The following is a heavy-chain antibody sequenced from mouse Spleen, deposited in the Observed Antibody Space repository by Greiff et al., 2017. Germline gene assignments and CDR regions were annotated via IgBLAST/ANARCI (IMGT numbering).Heavy chain of an antibody. V-gene: IGHV14-1*02. D-gene: IGHD4-1*02. CDR1: GFNIKDYY. J-gene: IGHJ3*01. CDR2: IDPENGNT. Sequence: EVQLQQSGAELVRPGALVKLSCKASGFNIKDYYMHWVKQRPEQGLEWIGWIDPENGNTIYDPKFQGKASITADTSSNTAYLQLSSLTSEDTAVYYCATPNWDGFAYWGQGTLVTVSA. CDR3: ATPNWDGFAY.